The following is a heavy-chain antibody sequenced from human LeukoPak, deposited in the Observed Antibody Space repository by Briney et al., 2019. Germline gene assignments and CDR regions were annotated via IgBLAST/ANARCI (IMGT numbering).Heavy chain of an antibody. Sequence: PSETLSLTCTVSGGSISSYYWSWIRQPAGKGREWIGRIYTSGSTNYNPSLKSRVTISVDKSKNQFSLKLSSVTAADTAVYYCARDGGYSSSWYYRQGAFDIWGQGTMVTVSS. CDR1: GGSISSYY. CDR2: IYTSGST. D-gene: IGHD6-13*01. CDR3: ARDGGYSSSWYYRQGAFDI. V-gene: IGHV4-4*07. J-gene: IGHJ3*02.